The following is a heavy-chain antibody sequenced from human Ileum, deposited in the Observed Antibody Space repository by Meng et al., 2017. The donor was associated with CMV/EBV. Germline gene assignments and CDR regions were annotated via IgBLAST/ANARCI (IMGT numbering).Heavy chain of an antibody. V-gene: IGHV3-73*01. CDR2: IRSKANSYAT. Sequence: GESLKFSCAASGFTFSGSAMHWVRQASGKGLEWVGRIRSKANSYATAYAASVKGRFTISRDDSKNTAYLQMNSLKTEDTAVYYCTRTIGIAAAGFDYWGQGTLVTVSS. CDR3: TRTIGIAAAGFDY. CDR1: GFTFSGSA. J-gene: IGHJ4*02. D-gene: IGHD6-13*01.